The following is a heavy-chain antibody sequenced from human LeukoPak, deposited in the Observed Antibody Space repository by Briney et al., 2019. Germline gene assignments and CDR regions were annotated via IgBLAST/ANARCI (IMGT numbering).Heavy chain of an antibody. CDR2: IRYDGSNK. CDR3: AKEYGSGSYYPY. D-gene: IGHD3-10*01. Sequence: GGSLRLSCAASGSTFSSYGMHWVRQAPGKGLEWVAFIRYDGSNKYYADSVKGRFTISRDNSKDTLYLQMNSLRAEDTAVYYCAKEYGSGSYYPYWGQGTLVTVSS. V-gene: IGHV3-30*02. CDR1: GSTFSSYG. J-gene: IGHJ4*02.